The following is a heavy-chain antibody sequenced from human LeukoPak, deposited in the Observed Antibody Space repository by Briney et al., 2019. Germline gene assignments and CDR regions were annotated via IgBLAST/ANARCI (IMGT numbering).Heavy chain of an antibody. CDR3: ARDGWLQLIYAFDI. CDR1: GFTFSSYG. D-gene: IGHD5-24*01. Sequence: PGGTLRLSCAASGFTFSSYGMSWVRQAPGKGLEWVSAISGSGGSTYYADSVKGRFTISRDNSKNTLYLQMNSLRAEDTAVYYCARDGWLQLIYAFDIWGQGTMVTVSS. CDR2: ISGSGGST. V-gene: IGHV3-23*01. J-gene: IGHJ3*02.